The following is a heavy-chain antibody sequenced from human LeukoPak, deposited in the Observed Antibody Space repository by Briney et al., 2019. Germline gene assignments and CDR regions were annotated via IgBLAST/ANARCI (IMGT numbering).Heavy chain of an antibody. CDR3: ARDQKVSDFWSGYYNWYFDL. CDR1: GASIRSGDYY. D-gene: IGHD3-3*01. Sequence: SETLSLTCTVSGASIRSGDYYWSWIRQPPGKGLEWIGYIYDSGSTYYNPSLKSRITISVDTSENRFSLKLSSVTATDTAVYYCARDQKVSDFWSGYYNWYFDLWGRGTLVTVSS. J-gene: IGHJ2*01. V-gene: IGHV4-30-4*01. CDR2: IYDSGST.